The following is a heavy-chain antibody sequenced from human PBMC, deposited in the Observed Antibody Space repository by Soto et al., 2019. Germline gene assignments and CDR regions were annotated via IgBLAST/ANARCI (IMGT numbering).Heavy chain of an antibody. CDR2: ISWDGGST. Sequence: PGGSLRLSCAASGFTFDDCTMHWVRQAPGKGLEWVSLISWDGGSTYYADSVKGRFTISRDNSKNSLYLQMNSLRTEDTALYYCAKDMARYDSSGYQGYYYYYGMDVWGQGTTVTDSS. J-gene: IGHJ6*02. CDR1: GFTFDDCT. CDR3: AKDMARYDSSGYQGYYYYYGMDV. D-gene: IGHD3-22*01. V-gene: IGHV3-43*01.